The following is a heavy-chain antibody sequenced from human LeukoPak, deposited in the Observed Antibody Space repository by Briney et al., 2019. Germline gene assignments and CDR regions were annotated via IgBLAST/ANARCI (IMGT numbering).Heavy chain of an antibody. Sequence: SETLSLTCTVSGGSISSGGYYWSWIRQHPGKGLEWIGYIYYSGSTYYNPSLKSRVTISVDTSKNQFSLKLSSVTAADTAVYYCARDSSIAAAGTNAFDIWGQGTMVTVSS. J-gene: IGHJ3*02. D-gene: IGHD6-13*01. V-gene: IGHV4-31*03. CDR2: IYYSGST. CDR3: ARDSSIAAAGTNAFDI. CDR1: GGSISSGGYY.